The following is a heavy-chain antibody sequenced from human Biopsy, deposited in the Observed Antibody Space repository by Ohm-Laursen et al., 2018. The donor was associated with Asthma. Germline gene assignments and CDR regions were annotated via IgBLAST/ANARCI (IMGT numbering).Heavy chain of an antibody. D-gene: IGHD3-22*01. CDR3: AKGYYDDSSGFDY. J-gene: IGHJ4*02. CDR2: ISGSGGST. Sequence: SLRLSCSASGFTFSSYAMSWVRQAPGKGLEWVSAISGSGGSTYYADSVKGRFTISRDNSKNTLYLQMNSLRAEDAAVYYCAKGYYDDSSGFDYWGQGTLVTVSS. CDR1: GFTFSSYA. V-gene: IGHV3-23*01.